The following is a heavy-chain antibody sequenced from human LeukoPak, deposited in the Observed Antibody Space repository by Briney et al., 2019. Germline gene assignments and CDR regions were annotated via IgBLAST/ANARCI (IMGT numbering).Heavy chain of an antibody. D-gene: IGHD3-10*02. CDR3: ARGHYVDFDY. V-gene: IGHV4-34*01. J-gene: IGHJ4*02. CDR2: INHSGST. CDR1: GGSFSGYY. Sequence: SETLSLTCAVYGGSFSGYYWSWIRQPPGKGLEWIGEINHSGSTNYNPSLKSRVTISVDTSKNQFSLKLSSVTAADTAVYYCARGHYVDFDYWGQGTLVTVSS.